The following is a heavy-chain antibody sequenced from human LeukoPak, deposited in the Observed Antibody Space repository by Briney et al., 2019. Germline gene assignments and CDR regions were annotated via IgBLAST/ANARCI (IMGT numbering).Heavy chain of an antibody. J-gene: IGHJ4*02. D-gene: IGHD6-19*01. CDR3: AKGSGSGSARLDF. Sequence: PGGSLRLSCAASGFTFPSNTMSGVRQAPGEGLECGSFIRDGGDKSYYADSVKGRFTISRDNSKNMLYLQKNRLRAEDTAIYYCAKGSGSGSARLDFWGQGTLVTVSS. V-gene: IGHV3-23*01. CDR2: IRDGGDKS. CDR1: GFTFPSNT.